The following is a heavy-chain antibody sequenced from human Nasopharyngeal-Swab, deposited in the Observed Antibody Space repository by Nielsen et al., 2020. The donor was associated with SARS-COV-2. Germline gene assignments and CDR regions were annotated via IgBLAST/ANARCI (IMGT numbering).Heavy chain of an antibody. V-gene: IGHV3-21*01. D-gene: IGHD3-3*01. CDR2: IGRYGTDI. J-gene: IGHJ6*02. CDR3: ARGTVFGVANGMDV. Sequence: VRQAPGKGLEWVSSIGRYGTDIFHADSVKGRFSVFRDAANKSIYLQMRSLRGEDTAVYYCARGTVFGVANGMDVWGQGTTVTVSS.